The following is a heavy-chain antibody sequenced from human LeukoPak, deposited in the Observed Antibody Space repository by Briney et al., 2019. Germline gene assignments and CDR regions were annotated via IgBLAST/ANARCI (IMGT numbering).Heavy chain of an antibody. Sequence: GGSLRLYCAASGFTFSSYWMSWVRQAPGKGRVGVANIKQDGSEKYYVDSVKGRFTISRDNAKNSLYLQMNSLRAEDTAVYYCARDMRYDFWSGYPDYWGQGTLVTVSS. V-gene: IGHV3-7*01. D-gene: IGHD3-3*01. CDR3: ARDMRYDFWSGYPDY. CDR1: GFTFSSYW. J-gene: IGHJ4*02. CDR2: IKQDGSEK.